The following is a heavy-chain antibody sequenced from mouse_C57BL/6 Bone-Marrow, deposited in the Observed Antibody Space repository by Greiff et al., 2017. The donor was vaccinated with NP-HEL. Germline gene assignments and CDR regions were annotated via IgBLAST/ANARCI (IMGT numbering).Heavy chain of an antibody. V-gene: IGHV5-6*01. CDR1: GFTFSSYG. J-gene: IGHJ2*01. D-gene: IGHD2-2*01. CDR2: ISSGGSYT. Sequence: EVHLVESGGDLVKPGGSLKLSCAASGFTFSSYGMSWVRQTPDKRLEWVATISSGGSYTYYPDSVKGRFTISRDNAKNTLYLQMSSLKSEDTAMYYCARLGSWLRRDYWGQGTTLTVSS. CDR3: ARLGSWLRRDY.